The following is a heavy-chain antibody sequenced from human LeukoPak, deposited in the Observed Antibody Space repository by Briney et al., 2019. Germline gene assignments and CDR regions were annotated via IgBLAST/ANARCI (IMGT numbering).Heavy chain of an antibody. V-gene: IGHV1-2*02. CDR2: ISPNSGGT. CDR1: GYTFTDYY. Sequence: ASVKVSCKASGYTFTDYYMHWVRQPPGQGLEWMGWISPNSGGTNYAQKFQGRVTMTRDTSISTAYMELSRLRSDDTAVYYCARDDVGDNWFDPWGQGTLVIVSS. CDR3: ARDDVGDNWFDP. J-gene: IGHJ5*01.